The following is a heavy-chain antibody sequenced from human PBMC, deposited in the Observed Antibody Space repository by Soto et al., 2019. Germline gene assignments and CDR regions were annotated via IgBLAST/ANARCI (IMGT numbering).Heavy chain of an antibody. Sequence: PGVSLRLSCAASGFAFSSYWMSWVRQAPGQGLEGVANIKKDGSEEYYVDSVKGRFTISRDSAKNSLYLQMNSLRAEDTAVYYCATSSHTGYIFDFWGQGTLVTVSS. CDR1: GFAFSSYW. CDR2: IKKDGSEE. V-gene: IGHV3-7*01. CDR3: ATSSHTGYIFDF. J-gene: IGHJ4*02. D-gene: IGHD3-9*01.